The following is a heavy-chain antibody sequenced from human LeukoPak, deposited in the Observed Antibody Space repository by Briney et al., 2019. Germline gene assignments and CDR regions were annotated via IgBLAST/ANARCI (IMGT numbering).Heavy chain of an antibody. CDR3: ARDSHTVVFDY. D-gene: IGHD4-4*01. CDR2: IIPILGIA. Sequence: SVKVSCKASGGTFSSYAISWVRQAPGQGLEWMGRIIPILGIANYAQKFQGRVTITADKSTSTAYMELSSLRSEDTAVYYCARDSHTVVFDYWGQGTLVTISS. V-gene: IGHV1-69*04. J-gene: IGHJ4*02. CDR1: GGTFSSYA.